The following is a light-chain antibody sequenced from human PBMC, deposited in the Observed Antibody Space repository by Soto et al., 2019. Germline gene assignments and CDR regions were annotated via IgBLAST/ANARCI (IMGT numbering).Light chain of an antibody. CDR2: DAS. CDR1: QSVRSY. CDR3: QQRSNWRIT. V-gene: IGKV3-11*01. J-gene: IGKJ5*01. Sequence: EIVLTQSPATLSLSPGERATLSCRASQSVRSYLAWYQQKPGQAPRLLIYDASNRATGIPARFSGSGSGTDFTLTISSREPEDFAVYYCQQRSNWRITFGQGTRLEIK.